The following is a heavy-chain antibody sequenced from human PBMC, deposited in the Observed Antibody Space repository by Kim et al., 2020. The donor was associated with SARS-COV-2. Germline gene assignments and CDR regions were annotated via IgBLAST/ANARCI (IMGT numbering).Heavy chain of an antibody. CDR2: IYYSGST. D-gene: IGHD3-16*02. CDR3: ARRGFGGVIAGY. Sequence: SETLSLTCTVSGGSISSSSYYWGWIRQPPGKGLEWIGSIYYSGSTYYNPSLKSRVTISVDTSKNQFSLKLSSVTAADTAVYYCARRGFGGVIAGYWGQGTLVTVSS. V-gene: IGHV4-39*01. J-gene: IGHJ4*02. CDR1: GGSISSSSYY.